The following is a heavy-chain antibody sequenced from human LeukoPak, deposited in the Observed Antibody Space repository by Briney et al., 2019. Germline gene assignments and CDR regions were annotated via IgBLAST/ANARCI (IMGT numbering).Heavy chain of an antibody. CDR1: GGTFSSHA. CDR3: ALYSNYGRFDY. J-gene: IGHJ4*02. D-gene: IGHD4-11*01. V-gene: IGHV1-69*13. Sequence: SVKVTCKACGGTFSSHAISWVRQAPGQGLEWMGGIIPIFGTANYAQKFQGRVTITADESTSTAYMELSSLRSEDTAVYYCALYSNYGRFDYWGQGTLVTVSS. CDR2: IIPIFGTA.